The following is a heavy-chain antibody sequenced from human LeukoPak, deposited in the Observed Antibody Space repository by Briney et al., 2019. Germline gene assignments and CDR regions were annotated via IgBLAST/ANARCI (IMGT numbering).Heavy chain of an antibody. V-gene: IGHV3-11*04. CDR2: ISSSSSSNI. CDR3: ARDQPQGYYYYGMDV. Sequence: GGSLRLSCAASGFTFSDYYMSWIRQAPGTGLEWVSYISSSSSSNIYYADSVKGRFTISRDNAKNSLYLQMNSLRDEDTAVYYCARDQPQGYYYYGMDVWGQGTTVTVSS. J-gene: IGHJ6*02. CDR1: GFTFSDYY.